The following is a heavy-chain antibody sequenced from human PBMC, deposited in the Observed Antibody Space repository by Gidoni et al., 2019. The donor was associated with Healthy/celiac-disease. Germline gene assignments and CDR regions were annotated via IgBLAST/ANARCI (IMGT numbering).Heavy chain of an antibody. D-gene: IGHD2-2*01. CDR3: GVVPAASTSYYGMDV. Sequence: QVQLVESGGGVVQPGRSLRLSCAASGFTFSSYGMHWVRQAPGKGLEWVAVISYDGSNKYYADSVKGRFTISRDNSKNTLYLQMNSLRAEDTAVYYCGVVPAASTSYYGMDVWGQGTTVTVSS. V-gene: IGHV3-30*03. J-gene: IGHJ6*02. CDR2: ISYDGSNK. CDR1: GFTFSSYG.